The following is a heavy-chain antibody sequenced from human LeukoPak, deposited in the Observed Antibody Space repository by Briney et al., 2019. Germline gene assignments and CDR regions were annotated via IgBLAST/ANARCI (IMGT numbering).Heavy chain of an antibody. Sequence: TGGSLRLSCVASGFTISNYEMNWVRQAPGKGLEWVSHISSSGNTMHYADSVKGRFTISKDNAKNSLYLQMNSLRAEDTAVYYCARDESGDYGFDYWGQGTLVTVSS. CDR3: ARDESGDYGFDY. J-gene: IGHJ4*02. CDR1: GFTISNYE. D-gene: IGHD4-17*01. CDR2: ISSSGNTM. V-gene: IGHV3-48*03.